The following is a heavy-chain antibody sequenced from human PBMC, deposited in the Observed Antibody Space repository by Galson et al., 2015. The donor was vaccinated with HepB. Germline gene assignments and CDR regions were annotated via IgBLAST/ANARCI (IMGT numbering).Heavy chain of an antibody. CDR1: GGSISSSSYY. J-gene: IGHJ6*02. V-gene: IGHV4-39*07. D-gene: IGHD3-10*01. CDR3: ARDEAGRFGESRYYYGMDV. CDR2: IYYSGST. Sequence: ETLSLTCTVSGGSISSSSYYWGWIRQPPGKGLEWIGSIYYSGSTNYNPSLKSRVTISVDTSKNQFSLKLSSVTAADTAVYYCARDEAGRFGESRYYYGMDVWGQGTTVTVSS.